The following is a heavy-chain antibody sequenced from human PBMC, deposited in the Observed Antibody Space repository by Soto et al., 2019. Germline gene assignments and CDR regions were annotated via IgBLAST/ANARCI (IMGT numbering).Heavy chain of an antibody. D-gene: IGHD3-9*01. CDR1: GYTFTTYG. CDR2: ISGYSGNT. J-gene: IGHJ5*02. V-gene: IGHV1-18*01. Sequence: ASVKVSCKASGYTFTTYGINWLRQVPGQGLEWMGWISGYSGNTNFAQKFEDRLTLTTDTSTNTAYMELRTLRSDDTAVYYCARGVSIDYNLFDPWGQGALVTVSS. CDR3: ARGVSIDYNLFDP.